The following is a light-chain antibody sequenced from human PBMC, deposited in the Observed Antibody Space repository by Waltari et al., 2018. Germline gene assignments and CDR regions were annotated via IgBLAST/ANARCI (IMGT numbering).Light chain of an antibody. CDR3: QQRSDWPLT. CDR2: DAS. J-gene: IGKJ4*01. V-gene: IGKV3-11*01. Sequence: EIVLTQSPATLSLSPGERATRTCRASQSVSTYLGWYQQKPGQAPRLLIFDASSRATGFPARFSATGSGTDFTLTISSLEPEDFATYYCQQRSDWPLTFGGGTKVELK. CDR1: QSVSTY.